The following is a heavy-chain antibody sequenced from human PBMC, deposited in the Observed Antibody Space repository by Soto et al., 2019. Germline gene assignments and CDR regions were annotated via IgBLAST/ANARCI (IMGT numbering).Heavy chain of an antibody. CDR2: ISGSGSSA. V-gene: IGHV3-23*01. D-gene: IGHD7-27*01. CDR3: AKAWGIDY. Sequence: GSLRLSCAASGFTFSSYTMSWVRQAPGKGLEWVSTISGSGSSAYSADSVKGRFTISRDNSKNTLYLQMNSLRVEDTAIYYCAKAWGIDYWGQGTLVTVSS. J-gene: IGHJ4*02. CDR1: GFTFSSYT.